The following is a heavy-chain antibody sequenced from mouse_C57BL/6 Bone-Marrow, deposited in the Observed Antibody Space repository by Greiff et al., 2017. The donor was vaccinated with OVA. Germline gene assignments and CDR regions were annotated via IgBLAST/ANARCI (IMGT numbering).Heavy chain of an antibody. J-gene: IGHJ1*03. CDR2: IHPNSGST. V-gene: IGHV1-64*01. Sequence: QVQLQQPGAELVKPGASVKLSCKASGYTFTSYWMHWVKQRPGQGLEWIGMIHPNSGSTNYNEKFKSKATLTVDTSSSTAYMQLSSLTSEDSAVYYCASITTVVATCPDWYFDVWGTGTTVTVSS. CDR3: ASITTVVATCPDWYFDV. D-gene: IGHD1-1*01. CDR1: GYTFTSYW.